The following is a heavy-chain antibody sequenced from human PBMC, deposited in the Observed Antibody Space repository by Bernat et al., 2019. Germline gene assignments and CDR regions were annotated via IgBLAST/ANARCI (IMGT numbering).Heavy chain of an antibody. D-gene: IGHD3-10*01. CDR2: ISYDGSNK. J-gene: IGHJ6*02. V-gene: IGHV3-30-3*01. Sequence: QVQLVESGGGVVQPGRSRRLSCAASGFTFSNYAIHWVRQAPGKGLEWVAVISYDGSNKYYADSVKGRFTISRDNSKNTLYLQMNSLGTEDTAGYYCARHYGSPGSMDVWGQGTTVTVSS. CDR1: GFTFSNYA. CDR3: ARHYGSPGSMDV.